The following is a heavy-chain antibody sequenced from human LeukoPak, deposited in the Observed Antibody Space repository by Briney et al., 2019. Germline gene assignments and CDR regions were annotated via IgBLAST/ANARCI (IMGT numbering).Heavy chain of an antibody. CDR3: ARSTTIAVAFY. V-gene: IGHV1-46*01. CDR1: GNTFTSYK. J-gene: IGHJ4*02. CDR2: INPSDGST. D-gene: IGHD6-19*01. Sequence: ASVKVSCKASGNTFTSYKIHWIRQAPGQGLEWMAVINPSDGSTNYAQKFQGRVTMTRDTSTSTVYMELRSLRSEDTAVYYCARSTTIAVAFYWGQGTLVTVSS.